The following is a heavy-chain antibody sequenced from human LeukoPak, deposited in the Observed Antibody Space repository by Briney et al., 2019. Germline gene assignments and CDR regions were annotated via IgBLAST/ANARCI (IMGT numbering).Heavy chain of an antibody. D-gene: IGHD2-2*01. V-gene: IGHV4-59*06. CDR2: IYYSGST. CDR3: AREVGYCSSTSCQNWFDP. J-gene: IGHJ5*02. CDR1: GGSISSYY. Sequence: SETLSLTCTVSGGSISSYYWSWIRQPAGKGLEWIGYIYYSGSTYYNPSLKSRVTISVDTSKNQFSLKLSSVTAADTAVYYCAREVGYCSSTSCQNWFDPWGQGTLVTVSS.